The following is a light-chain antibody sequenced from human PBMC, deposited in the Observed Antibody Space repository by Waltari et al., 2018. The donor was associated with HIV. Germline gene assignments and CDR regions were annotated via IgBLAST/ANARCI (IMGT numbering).Light chain of an antibody. J-gene: IGKJ5*01. CDR3: QQYHHWPLT. CDR2: GAS. Sequence: EIMMTQSPGTLSVSPGERATLSCRASQSVSSNLAWYQQKPCQAPRLLIYGASTRATGMPARFSGSGSGTEFSLTISSLQSEDFAVYYCQQYHHWPLTFGQGTRLEIK. V-gene: IGKV3-15*01. CDR1: QSVSSN.